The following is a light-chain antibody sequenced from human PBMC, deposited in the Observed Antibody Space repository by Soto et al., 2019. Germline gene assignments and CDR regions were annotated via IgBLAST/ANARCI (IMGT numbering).Light chain of an antibody. CDR3: QSYDSSLSGPV. Sequence: QSVLTQQPSVSGAPGQRVTISCTGSSSNIGAGYDVHWYQQLPGTAPKLLIYGNSNRPSGVPDRFSGSKSGTSASLAITGLQAEDEADYYCQSYDSSLSGPVFGGGTKVTVL. J-gene: IGLJ2*01. CDR1: SSNIGAGYD. V-gene: IGLV1-40*01. CDR2: GNS.